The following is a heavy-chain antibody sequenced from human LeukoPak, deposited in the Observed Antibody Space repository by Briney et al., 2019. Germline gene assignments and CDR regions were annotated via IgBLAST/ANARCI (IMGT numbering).Heavy chain of an antibody. V-gene: IGHV1-69*05. J-gene: IGHJ6*03. CDR3: ARNLYDYTTRCYYYLDV. D-gene: IGHD4-11*01. Sequence: SVKVSCKASGGTFSSHAISWVRQAPGQGLEWMGGIIPIFGATNYAQKFQGRVTITTDESTSTAYLELSSLRSEDTAVYYCARNLYDYTTRCYYYLDVWGKGTTVTVSS. CDR1: GGTFSSHA. CDR2: IIPIFGAT.